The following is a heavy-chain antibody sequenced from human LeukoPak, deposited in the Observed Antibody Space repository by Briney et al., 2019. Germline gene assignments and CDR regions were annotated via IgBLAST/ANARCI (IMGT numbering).Heavy chain of an antibody. CDR1: GFTFSSYW. Sequence: GGSLRLSCAASGFTFSSYWMHWVRQAPGKGLVWVSHINSDGSSTSYADSVKGRFTISRDNSKNTLYLQMNSLRAEDTAVYYCAKAYSSSWNGAEYFQHWGQGTLVTVSS. CDR2: INSDGSST. D-gene: IGHD6-13*01. CDR3: AKAYSSSWNGAEYFQH. J-gene: IGHJ1*01. V-gene: IGHV3-74*01.